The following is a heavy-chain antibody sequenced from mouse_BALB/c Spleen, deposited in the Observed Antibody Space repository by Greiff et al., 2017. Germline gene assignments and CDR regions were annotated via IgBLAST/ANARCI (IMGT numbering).Heavy chain of an antibody. Sequence: VQLQQSGAELVKPGASVKLSCKASGYTFTSYYMYWVKQRPGQGLEWIGEINPSNGGTNFNEKFKSKATLTVDKSSSTAYMQLSSLTSEDSAVYYCTRSYDSDVGAMDYWGQGTSVTVSS. CDR2: INPSNGGT. CDR1: GYTFTSYY. J-gene: IGHJ4*01. V-gene: IGHV1S81*02. CDR3: TRSYDSDVGAMDY. D-gene: IGHD2-4*01.